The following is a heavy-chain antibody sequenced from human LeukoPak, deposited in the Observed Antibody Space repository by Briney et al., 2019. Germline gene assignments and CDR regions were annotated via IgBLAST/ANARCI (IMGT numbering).Heavy chain of an antibody. J-gene: IGHJ5*02. CDR1: AYTFNGYL. V-gene: IGHV1-46*02. CDR3: ARDLGLRGVTNWFDP. Sequence: ASVKVSCKASAYTFNGYLIHWVRQAPGQGLEWMRLIDPNGGSTGYAQRFRGRVTVTRDTSTSTVYMELSSLRSEDTAVYYCARDLGLRGVTNWFDPWGQGTLVTVSS. CDR2: IDPNGGST. D-gene: IGHD3-10*01.